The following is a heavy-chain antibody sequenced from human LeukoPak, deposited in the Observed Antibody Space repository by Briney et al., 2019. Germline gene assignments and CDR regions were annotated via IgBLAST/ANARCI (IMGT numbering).Heavy chain of an antibody. D-gene: IGHD1-26*01. CDR1: GGTFSSYT. V-gene: IGHV1-69*04. CDR2: IIPILGIA. Sequence: SVKVSCKASGGTFSSYTISWVRQAPGQGLEWMGRIIPILGIANYAQKFQGRVTVTADKSTSTAYMELSSLRSEDTAVYYCARDGGGSYNAFDIWGLGTMVTVSS. CDR3: ARDGGGSYNAFDI. J-gene: IGHJ3*02.